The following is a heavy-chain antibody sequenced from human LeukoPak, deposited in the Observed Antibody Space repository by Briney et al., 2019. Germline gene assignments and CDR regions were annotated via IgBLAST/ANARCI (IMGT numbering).Heavy chain of an antibody. D-gene: IGHD3-3*01. CDR2: IYYSGST. CDR1: GGSISSYY. J-gene: IGHJ4*02. CDR3: ARMSDFWSGYRSGYYFDY. V-gene: IGHV4-59*01. Sequence: SETLSLTCTVFGGSISSYYWSWIRQPPGKGLEWIGYIYYSGSTNYNPSLKSRVTISVDTSKNQFSLKLSSVTAADTAVYYCARMSDFWSGYRSGYYFDYWGQGTLVTVSS.